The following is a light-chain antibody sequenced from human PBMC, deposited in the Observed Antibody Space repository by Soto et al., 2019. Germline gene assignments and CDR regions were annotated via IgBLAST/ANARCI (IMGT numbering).Light chain of an antibody. J-gene: IGLJ2*01. CDR1: SSDIGASDY. V-gene: IGLV2-14*03. CDR3: SSYVL. CDR2: DVN. Sequence: QSALTQPASVSGSPGQSITISCTGTSSDIGASDYVSWYQQHPDKAPKLIIYDVNYRPSGVSSRFSGSKSANTASLTISGLHDEDEADYFCSSYVLFGGGTKVTVL.